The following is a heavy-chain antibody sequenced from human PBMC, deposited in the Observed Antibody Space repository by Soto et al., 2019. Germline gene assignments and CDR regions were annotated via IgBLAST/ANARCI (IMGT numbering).Heavy chain of an antibody. Sequence: LSLTCTVSGGSISSSSYYWGWIRQPPGKGLEWIGSIYYSGSTYYNPSLKSRVTISVDTSKNQFSLKLSSVTAADTAVYYCARLQNYFDYWGQGTLVTVSS. CDR2: IYYSGST. CDR1: GGSISSSSYY. V-gene: IGHV4-39*01. D-gene: IGHD1-1*01. CDR3: ARLQNYFDY. J-gene: IGHJ4*02.